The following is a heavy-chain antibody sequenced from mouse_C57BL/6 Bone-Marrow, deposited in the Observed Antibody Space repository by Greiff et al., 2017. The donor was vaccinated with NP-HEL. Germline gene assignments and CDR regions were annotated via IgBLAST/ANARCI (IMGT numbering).Heavy chain of an antibody. CDR2: IYPGGGYT. CDR1: GYTFTNYW. D-gene: IGHD2-1*01. CDR3: ARSHGTWYFDV. Sequence: VQRVESGAELVRPGTSVKMSCKASGYTFTNYWIGWAKQRPGHGLEWIGDIYPGGGYTNYNEKFKGKATLTADKSSSTAYMQFSSLTSEDSAIYYCARSHGTWYFDVWGTGTTVTVSS. J-gene: IGHJ1*03. V-gene: IGHV1-63*01.